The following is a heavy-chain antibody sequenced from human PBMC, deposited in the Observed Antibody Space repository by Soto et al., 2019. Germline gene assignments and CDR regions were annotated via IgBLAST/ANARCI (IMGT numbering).Heavy chain of an antibody. CDR3: ARDHGVGATRGMDV. D-gene: IGHD1-26*01. CDR1: GGSISSYY. V-gene: IGHV4-4*07. J-gene: IGHJ6*02. CDR2: IYTSGSN. Sequence: SETLSLTCTVSGGSISSYYWSWIRQPAGKGLEWIGRIYTSGSNNYSPSLKSRVTMSVDTSKNQFSLKLSSVTAADTAVYYCARDHGVGATRGMDVWGQGTTVTVSS.